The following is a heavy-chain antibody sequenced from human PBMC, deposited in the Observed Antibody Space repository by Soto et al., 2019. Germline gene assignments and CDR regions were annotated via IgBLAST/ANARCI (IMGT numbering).Heavy chain of an antibody. CDR1: GYTFSSIG. J-gene: IGHJ4*02. V-gene: IGHV1-18*01. Sequence: ASVKVSCKTSGYTFSSIGISWVRQAPGQGLEWMGWISPHKDDTYYAQRLQGRVTMTTDTSTSTAYMELRSLRSDDTAVYFCARDLYGSGSYFTNYWGQGTLVTVSS. CDR3: ARDLYGSGSYFTNY. D-gene: IGHD3-10*01. CDR2: ISPHKDDT.